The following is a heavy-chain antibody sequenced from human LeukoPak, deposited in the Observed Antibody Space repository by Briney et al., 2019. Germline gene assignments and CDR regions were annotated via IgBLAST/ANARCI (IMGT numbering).Heavy chain of an antibody. CDR1: GYTFTSYC. CDR2: INPSGGST. Sequence: ASVNVSCKASGYTFTSYCMHWVRQAPGQGLEWMGIINPSGGSTSYAQKFQGRVTMTRDTSTSTVYMERSSLRSEDTAVYYCATYGDHYYGSGSYLNFDHWGQGTLVTVSS. J-gene: IGHJ4*02. V-gene: IGHV1-46*01. CDR3: ATYGDHYYGSGSYLNFDH. D-gene: IGHD3-10*01.